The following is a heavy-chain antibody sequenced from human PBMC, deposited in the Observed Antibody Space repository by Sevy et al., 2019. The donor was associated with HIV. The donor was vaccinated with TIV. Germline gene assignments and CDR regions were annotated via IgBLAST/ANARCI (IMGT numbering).Heavy chain of an antibody. CDR1: GFTFSDYY. CDR2: ISSSGSTI. V-gene: IGHV3-11*01. CDR3: ARVTGGGGGYYPYYYYYMDV. D-gene: IGHD1-26*01. Sequence: GGSLRLSCAASGFTFSDYYMSWIRQAPGKGLEWVSYISSSGSTIYYADSVKGRFTISRDNAKNALYLQMNSLGAGDTALYYWARVTGGGGGYYPYYYYYMDVWGKGTTVTVSS. J-gene: IGHJ6*03.